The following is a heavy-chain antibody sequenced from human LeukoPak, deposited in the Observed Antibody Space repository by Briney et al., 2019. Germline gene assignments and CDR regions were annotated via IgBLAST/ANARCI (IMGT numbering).Heavy chain of an antibody. CDR3: AGGGGYSGYDFGY. V-gene: IGHV4-59*12. Sequence: SEPLSLTCSVSVGSISSYHWSWIRQPTGKGVEWIGYIYCSESTNYNPSLKSRVTISVDTSKNQFSLKLNSVTAADTAVYYCAGGGGYSGYDFGYWGQGTLVTVSS. D-gene: IGHD5-12*01. CDR1: VGSISSYH. CDR2: IYCSEST. J-gene: IGHJ4*02.